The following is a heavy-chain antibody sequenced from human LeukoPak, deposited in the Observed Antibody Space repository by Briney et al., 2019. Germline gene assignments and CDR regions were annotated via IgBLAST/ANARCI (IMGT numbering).Heavy chain of an antibody. J-gene: IGHJ4*02. D-gene: IGHD3-10*01. CDR3: AMVDPALFGYYYGSGSYYLGDY. CDR2: IWYDGSNK. Sequence: QPGRSLRLSCAASGFTFSSYGMHWVRQAPGKGLEWVAVIWYDGSNKYYADSVKGRFTISRDNSKNTLYLQMNSLRAEDTAVYYCAMVDPALFGYYYGSGSYYLGDYWGQGTLVTVSS. V-gene: IGHV3-33*08. CDR1: GFTFSSYG.